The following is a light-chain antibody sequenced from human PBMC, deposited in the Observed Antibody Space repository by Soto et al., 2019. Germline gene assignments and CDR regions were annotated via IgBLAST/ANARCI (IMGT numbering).Light chain of an antibody. V-gene: IGKV3-15*01. CDR2: GAS. CDR3: QQYNNWPPLT. CDR1: QSVSSN. Sequence: ERGLTKNTATLSVAPGERATLSCRASQSVSSNLAWYQQKPGQAPRLLIYGASTRATGIPARFSGSGSGTEFTLTISSLQSEDFAVYYCQQYNNWPPLTFGGGSNVDIK. J-gene: IGKJ4*01.